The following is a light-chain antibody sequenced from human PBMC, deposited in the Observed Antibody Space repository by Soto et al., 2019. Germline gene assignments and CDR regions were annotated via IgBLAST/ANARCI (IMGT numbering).Light chain of an antibody. J-gene: IGLJ3*02. Sequence: QSVLTQSSSASASLGSSVKLTCILSSGHSTYIIAWHQQQPGKAPRFLMTLDRSGSYNRGSGVPDRFSGSSSGADRYLTISTLQFEDEGDFYCETWYSNTHKVFGGGTKLSVL. V-gene: IGLV4-60*02. CDR3: ETWYSNTHKV. CDR1: SGHSTYI. CDR2: LDRSGSY.